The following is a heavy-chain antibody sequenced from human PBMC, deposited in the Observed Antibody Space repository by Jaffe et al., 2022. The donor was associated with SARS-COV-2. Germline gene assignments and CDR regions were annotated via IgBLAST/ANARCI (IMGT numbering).Heavy chain of an antibody. CDR2: IFYSGTI. Sequence: QVLLQESGPGLVKPSETLSLTCTVSGVSITSYYWSWIRQSPGNELEWIGYIFYSGTINYNPSLKSRVTILLDTSKNQLSLRLNSVTAADTAVYYCAREYRRWFDPWGQGIQVTVSS. V-gene: IGHV4-59*01. D-gene: IGHD5-12*01. CDR1: GVSITSYY. CDR3: AREYRRWFDP. J-gene: IGHJ5*02.